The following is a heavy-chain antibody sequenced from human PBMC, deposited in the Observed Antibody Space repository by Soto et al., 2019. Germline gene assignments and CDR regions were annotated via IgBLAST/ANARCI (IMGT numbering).Heavy chain of an antibody. CDR1: GYPLTELS. V-gene: IGHV1-24*01. J-gene: IGHJ6*02. CDR3: ATSFGVVIIVEDYGMDV. D-gene: IGHD3-3*01. Sequence: ASVKVSCKVSGYPLTELSMHWARQAPGKGLEWMGGFDPEDGETIYAQKFQGRVTMTEDTSTDTAYMQLSSLRSEDTAVYYCATSFGVVIIVEDYGMDVWGQGTTVTVSS. CDR2: FDPEDGET.